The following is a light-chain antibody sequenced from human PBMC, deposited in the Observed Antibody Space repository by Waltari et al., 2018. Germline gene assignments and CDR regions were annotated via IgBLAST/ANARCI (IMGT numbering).Light chain of an antibody. CDR2: GAS. J-gene: IGKJ4*01. CDR3: QQYNKWPLT. V-gene: IGKV3-15*01. CDR1: QSFNSN. Sequence: EIVMTQSPATLPVSPGDRATLSCRASQSFNSNLALAWYQQKPGQAPRLLIYGASIRATGIPARFSGSGSGTEFTLTISSLQSEDFAVYYCQQYNKWPLTFGGGTKVEIQ.